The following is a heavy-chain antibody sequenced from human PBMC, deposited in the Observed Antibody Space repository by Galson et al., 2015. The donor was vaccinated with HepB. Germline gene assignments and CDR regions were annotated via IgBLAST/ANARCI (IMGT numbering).Heavy chain of an antibody. Sequence: SLRLSCAASGFTFSGSAIHWVRQSSGKGLEWVGRIRVKANNYATAYGASMKGRFTISRDDSKNTAYLQMDSLKPDDTAVYYCRLGYCTGGSCSSGSKVVHWGQGTLVIVSS. V-gene: IGHV3-73*01. D-gene: IGHD2-15*01. CDR3: RLGYCTGGSCSSGSKVVH. CDR2: IRVKANNYAT. CDR1: GFTFSGSA. J-gene: IGHJ4*02.